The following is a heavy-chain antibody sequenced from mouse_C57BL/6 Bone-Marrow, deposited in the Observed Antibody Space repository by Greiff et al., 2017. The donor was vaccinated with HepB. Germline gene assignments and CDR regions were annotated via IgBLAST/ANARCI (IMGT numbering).Heavy chain of an antibody. J-gene: IGHJ2*01. CDR1: GFTFSSYG. Sequence: VQLKESGGDLVKPGGSLKLSCAASGFTFSSYGMSWVRQTPDKRLEWVATISSGGSYTYYPDSVKGRFTISRDNAKNTLYLQMSSLKSEDTAMYYCARTSGYYYGSSFDYWGQGNTLTVSS. CDR3: ARTSGYYYGSSFDY. V-gene: IGHV5-6*01. CDR2: ISSGGSYT. D-gene: IGHD1-1*01.